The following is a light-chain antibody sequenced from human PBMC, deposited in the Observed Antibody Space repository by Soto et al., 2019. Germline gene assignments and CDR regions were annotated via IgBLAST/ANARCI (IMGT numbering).Light chain of an antibody. J-gene: IGKJ1*01. CDR3: QQLNSYPWT. V-gene: IGKV1-9*01. CDR2: AAS. Sequence: DIQLTQSPSFLSASVGDRVSITCRASQGISSYLAWYQQKPGKAPNLLIYAASTLQSGVPSRFSGSGSGTEFTLTIISLQPEDFATYYCQQLNSYPWTFGQGTKVEIK. CDR1: QGISSY.